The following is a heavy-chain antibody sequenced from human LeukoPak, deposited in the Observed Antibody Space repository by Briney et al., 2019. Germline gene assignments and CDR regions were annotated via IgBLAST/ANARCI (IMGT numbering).Heavy chain of an antibody. CDR1: GFTFSSYS. V-gene: IGHV3-21*01. D-gene: IGHD6-19*01. Sequence: GGSLRLSCAASGFTFSSYSMNWVRQAPGKGLEWVSSISSSSSYIYYADSVKGRFTISRDNAKNSLYLQMNSLRAEDTAVYYCAREYSSIAVAFPDYWGQGTLVTVSS. CDR2: ISSSSSYI. CDR3: AREYSSIAVAFPDY. J-gene: IGHJ4*02.